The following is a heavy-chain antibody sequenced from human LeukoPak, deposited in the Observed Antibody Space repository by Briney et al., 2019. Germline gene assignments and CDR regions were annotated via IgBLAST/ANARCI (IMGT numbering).Heavy chain of an antibody. CDR2: IKRNSNTI. V-gene: IGHV3-48*04. CDR1: GLTFSNYS. Sequence: GGSLRLSCTASGLTFSNYSMNWVRLAPGKGLEWLSYIKRNSNTIYYADSVKGRFFISRDNAGKSLYLQMNSLRVEDTGVYFCASRFYWGQGALVTVSS. J-gene: IGHJ4*02. CDR3: ASRFY.